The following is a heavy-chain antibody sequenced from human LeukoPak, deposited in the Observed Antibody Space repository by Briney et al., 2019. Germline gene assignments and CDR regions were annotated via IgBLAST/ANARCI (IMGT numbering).Heavy chain of an antibody. Sequence: PGGSLRLSCAASGFTVSSNYMSWVRQAPGKGLEWVSVIYSGGSTYYADSVKGRFTISRDNSKNMLYLQMNSLRAEDTAVYYCARVGYSYGYDYWGQGTLVTVSS. CDR3: ARVGYSYGYDY. J-gene: IGHJ4*02. D-gene: IGHD5-18*01. CDR1: GFTVSSNY. CDR2: IYSGGST. V-gene: IGHV3-53*01.